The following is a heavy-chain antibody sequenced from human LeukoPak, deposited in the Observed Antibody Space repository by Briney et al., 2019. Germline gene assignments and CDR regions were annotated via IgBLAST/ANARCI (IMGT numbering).Heavy chain of an antibody. CDR3: ARERPPGDSSSWFLEGYFDI. D-gene: IGHD6-13*01. CDR2: ISVYKGNT. CDR1: GYTFSSYG. Sequence: ASVKVSCKASGYTFSSYGISWVRQAPGQGLEWMGWISVYKGNTNYAQKFQGRVTMTTDTSTSTAYMELRSLRSDDTAVYYCARERPPGDSSSWFLEGYFDIWGQGTLVTVSS. V-gene: IGHV1-18*01. J-gene: IGHJ4*02.